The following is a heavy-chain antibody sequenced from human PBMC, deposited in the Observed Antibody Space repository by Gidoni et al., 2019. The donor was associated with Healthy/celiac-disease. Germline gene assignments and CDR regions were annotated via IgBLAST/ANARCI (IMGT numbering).Heavy chain of an antibody. CDR1: GYTLTGYS. Sequence: QVQLVQSGAEVKKPGASVKVSCKASGYTLTGYSMHWVRQATGQGLEWMGWSHPNSGGTNDAQKVQGRVTMTRDTSISTAYMELSRLRSDDTAVYYCARGVGYYDSSGPYYYYGMDVWGQGTTVTVSS. D-gene: IGHD3-22*01. J-gene: IGHJ6*02. CDR3: ARGVGYYDSSGPYYYYGMDV. V-gene: IGHV1-2*02. CDR2: SHPNSGGT.